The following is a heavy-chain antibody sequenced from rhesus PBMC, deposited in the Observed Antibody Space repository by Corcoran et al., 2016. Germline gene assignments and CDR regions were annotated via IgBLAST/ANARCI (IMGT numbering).Heavy chain of an antibody. Sequence: QVQLQESGPGVVKPSETLSLTCAVSGGSISDSYRWSWIRQPPGKGLEWIGYIYGSSTNNNYNPSLKSRVTISKDTSKNQFSLKLSSVTAADTAVYYCARGTVLVVVATWGQGVLVTVSS. CDR1: GGSISDSYR. D-gene: IGHD2-21*01. V-gene: IGHV4S10*01. CDR2: IYGSSTNN. J-gene: IGHJ4*01. CDR3: ARGTVLVVVAT.